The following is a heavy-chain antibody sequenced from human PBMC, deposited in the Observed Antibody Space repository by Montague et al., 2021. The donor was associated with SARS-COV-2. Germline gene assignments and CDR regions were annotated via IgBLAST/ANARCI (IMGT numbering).Heavy chain of an antibody. Sequence: SETLSLTCTVSGGSISSSSYYWGWIRQPPGKGLEWIGSIYYSGSTYYNPSLKSRVTVSVDTSKNQFSLKLSSVTAADTAVYYCARDVGTVTTCLGLGYVRGGLKWFDHWGQGTLVTVSS. J-gene: IGHJ5*02. D-gene: IGHD4-17*01. CDR2: IYYSGST. CDR1: GGSISSSSYY. CDR3: ARDVGTVTTCLGLGYVRGGLKWFDH. V-gene: IGHV4-39*07.